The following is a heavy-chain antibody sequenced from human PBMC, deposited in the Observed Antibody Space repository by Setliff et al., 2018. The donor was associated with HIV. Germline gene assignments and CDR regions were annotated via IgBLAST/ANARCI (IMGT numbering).Heavy chain of an antibody. V-gene: IGHV3-53*01. D-gene: IGHD3-22*01. J-gene: IGHJ4*02. CDR2: LYGTGGT. CDR3: ARERGYYDSSGNHYFDS. CDR1: GFTVSSNY. Sequence: PGGSLRLSCAASGFTVSSNYMNWVRQAPGKGLEWVSILYGTGGTYYADSVKGRFTISRDNSKNSLHLQMNSLSAEDTAVYYCARERGYYDSSGNHYFDSWGQGTLVTVSS.